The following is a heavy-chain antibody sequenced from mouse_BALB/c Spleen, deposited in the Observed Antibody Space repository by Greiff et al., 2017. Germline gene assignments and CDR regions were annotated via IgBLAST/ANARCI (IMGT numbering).Heavy chain of an antibody. J-gene: IGHJ3*01. D-gene: IGHD1-1*01. CDR2: ISSGSSTI. V-gene: IGHV5-17*02. CDR3: ASDIYYYGSSFAY. CDR1: GFTFSSFG. Sequence: EVQLVESGGGLVQPGGSRKLSCAASGFTFSSFGMHWVRQAPEKGLEWVAYISSGSSTIYYADTVKGRFTISRDNPKNTLFLQMTSLRSEDTAMYYCASDIYYYGSSFAYWGQGTLVTVSA.